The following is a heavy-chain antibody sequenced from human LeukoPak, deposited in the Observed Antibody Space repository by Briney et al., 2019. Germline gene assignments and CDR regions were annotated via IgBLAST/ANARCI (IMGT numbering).Heavy chain of an antibody. D-gene: IGHD6-13*01. J-gene: IGHJ4*02. Sequence: GGSPRLFCAASGFTLSSYAMHWVRQAPGKGLGWVAVISKDGSIEAYADFVRGRFTVSRDKAKNTLYLQMSSLRVEDTAVCSCARDRDLISAADYFDYWGQGTLVTVSS. CDR2: ISKDGSIE. V-gene: IGHV3-30*04. CDR1: GFTLSSYA. CDR3: ARDRDLISAADYFDY.